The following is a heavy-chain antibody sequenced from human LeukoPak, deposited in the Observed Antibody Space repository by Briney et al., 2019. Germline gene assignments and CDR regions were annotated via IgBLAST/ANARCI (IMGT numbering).Heavy chain of an antibody. Sequence: PGGSLRLSCAASGFTFSSYWMSWVRQAPGKGLECVANIKQDGSEKYYVDSVKGRFTISRDNAKNSLYLQMNSLRAEDTAVYYCARLSGSITIFGVAVDYWGQGTLVTVSS. D-gene: IGHD3-3*01. V-gene: IGHV3-7*01. CDR3: ARLSGSITIFGVAVDY. J-gene: IGHJ4*02. CDR1: GFTFSSYW. CDR2: IKQDGSEK.